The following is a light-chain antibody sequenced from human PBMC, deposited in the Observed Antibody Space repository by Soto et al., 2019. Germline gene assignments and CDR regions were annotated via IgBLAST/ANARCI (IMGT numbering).Light chain of an antibody. J-gene: IGKJ1*01. Sequence: DIEMSQSPSSLSASVGDRVTITCRXSQSLNRWLAWYQQKPGKAPKLLIYDASSLQSGVPSRFSGSGSGTEFALTISSLQPDDFATYYCQQYNTYSWTFGPGTKVEIK. CDR1: QSLNRW. CDR3: QQYNTYSWT. V-gene: IGKV1-5*01. CDR2: DAS.